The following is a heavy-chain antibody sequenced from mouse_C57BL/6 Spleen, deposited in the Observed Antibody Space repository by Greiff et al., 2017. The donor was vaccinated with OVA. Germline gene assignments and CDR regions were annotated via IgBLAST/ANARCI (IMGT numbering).Heavy chain of an antibody. CDR1: GYTFTSYW. D-gene: IGHD2-1*01. J-gene: IGHJ3*01. V-gene: IGHV1-52*01. Sequence: QVQLQQPGAELVRPGSSVKLSCKASGYTFTSYWMHWVKQRPIQGLEWIGNIDPSDSETHYNQKFKDKATLTVDKSSSTAYMQLSSLTSEDSAVYYCARGGYYGNYGGFAYWGQGTLVTVSA. CDR3: ARGGYYGNYGGFAY. CDR2: IDPSDSET.